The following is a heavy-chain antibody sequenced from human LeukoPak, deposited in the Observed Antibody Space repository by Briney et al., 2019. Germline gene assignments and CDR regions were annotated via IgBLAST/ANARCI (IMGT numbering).Heavy chain of an antibody. CDR3: TREAQAGTGRDY. J-gene: IGHJ4*02. D-gene: IGHD6-13*01. CDR2: ATDKANSYIT. Sequence: GGSLRLSCAASGFTFSDHYIDWVRQAPGKGLEWVGRATDKANSYITEYAASVKGRFTIPRDDSKNSVFLQMNSLKTEDTAVYYCTREAQAGTGRDYWGQGTLVTVSS. CDR1: GFTFSDHY. V-gene: IGHV3-72*01.